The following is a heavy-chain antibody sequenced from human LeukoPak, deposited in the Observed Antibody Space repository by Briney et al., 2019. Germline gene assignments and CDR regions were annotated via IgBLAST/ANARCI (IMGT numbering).Heavy chain of an antibody. CDR3: ARTTLYNANDIKSSDI. CDR2: IRNRANLYTT. J-gene: IGHJ3*02. CDR1: GFTFSNAW. D-gene: IGHD1-20*01. V-gene: IGHV3-72*01. Sequence: PGGSLRLSCAASGFTFSNAWMSWVRQAPGKGLEWIGRIRNRANLYTTEYAAFVKGRFTISRDDSKRSLYLHMSDLKADDTALYYCARTTLYNANDIKSSDIWGQGTMVTVSS.